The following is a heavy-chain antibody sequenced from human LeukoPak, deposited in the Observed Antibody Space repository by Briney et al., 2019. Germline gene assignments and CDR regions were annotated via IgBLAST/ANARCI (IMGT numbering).Heavy chain of an antibody. CDR3: ARDGAEGDNSAFDM. V-gene: IGHV3-72*01. CDR2: TRDKARGYTT. D-gene: IGHD3-22*01. J-gene: IGHJ3*02. Sequence: PGGSLRLSCAASGVTLSDHHMDWVRQAPGKGLEWVGRTRDKARGYTTEYAASVKGRFTISRDDSKTLVYLQMNSLRTEDTAVYFCARDGAEGDNSAFDMWGQGTVVTVPS. CDR1: GVTLSDHH.